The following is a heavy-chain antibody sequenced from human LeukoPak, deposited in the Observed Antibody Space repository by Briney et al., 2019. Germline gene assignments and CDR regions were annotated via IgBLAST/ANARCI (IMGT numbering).Heavy chain of an antibody. CDR3: AKSGLNRFDY. CDR1: GFTFSSYA. Sequence: GGSLRLSCAVSGFTFSSYAMSWVRQAPGKGLEWVLGISGSGDSANYADSVKGRFTISRDNSKNTLYLEMNSLRAEDTAVYYCAKSGLNRFDYWGQGTLVTVSS. V-gene: IGHV3-23*01. J-gene: IGHJ4*02. CDR2: ISGSGDSA. D-gene: IGHD2-15*01.